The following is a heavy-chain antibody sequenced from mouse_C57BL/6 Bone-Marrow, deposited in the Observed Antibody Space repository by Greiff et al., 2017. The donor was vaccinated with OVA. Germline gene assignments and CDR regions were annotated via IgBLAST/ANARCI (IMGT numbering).Heavy chain of an antibody. J-gene: IGHJ1*03. CDR2: IYPGDGDT. D-gene: IGHD1-1*01. Sequence: QVQLQQSGPELVKPGASVKISCKASGYAFSSSWMNWVKQRTGKGLEWIGRIYPGDGDTKYNGKFKGKATLTADKSSSTAYMQLSSLTSEDSAVYFGANYYGSSPYWCFDVWGTGTTVTVSS. V-gene: IGHV1-82*01. CDR1: GYAFSSSW. CDR3: ANYYGSSPYWCFDV.